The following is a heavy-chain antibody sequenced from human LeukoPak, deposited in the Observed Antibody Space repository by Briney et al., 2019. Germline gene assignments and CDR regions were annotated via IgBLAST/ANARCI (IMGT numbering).Heavy chain of an antibody. CDR2: ISAYNANT. J-gene: IGHJ4*02. CDR3: ARDQFPYYYYDSSGYDF. Sequence: GASVKVSCKASGYTFTSYGISWVRQAPGQGLEWMGWISAYNANTNYAQKLQGRVTMTTDTSTSTAYMELRSLRSDDTAVYYCARDQFPYYYYDSSGYDFWGQGTLVTVSS. V-gene: IGHV1-18*01. CDR1: GYTFTSYG. D-gene: IGHD3-22*01.